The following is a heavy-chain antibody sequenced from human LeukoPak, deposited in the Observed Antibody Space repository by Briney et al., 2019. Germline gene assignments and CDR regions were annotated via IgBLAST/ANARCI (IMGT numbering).Heavy chain of an antibody. CDR2: IIPIFGTA. J-gene: IGHJ6*03. D-gene: IGHD2-2*01. CDR1: GGTFSSYA. V-gene: IGHV1-69*13. Sequence: ASVKVSCKASGGTFSSYAIGWVRQAPGQGLEWMGGIIPIFGTANYAQKFQGRVTITADESTSTAYMELSSLRSEDTAVYYCARLVVPAANYYYYYYMDVWGKGTTVTVSS. CDR3: ARLVVPAANYYYYYYMDV.